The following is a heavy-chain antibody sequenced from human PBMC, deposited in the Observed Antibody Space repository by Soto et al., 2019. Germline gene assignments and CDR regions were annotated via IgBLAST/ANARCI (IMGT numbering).Heavy chain of an antibody. J-gene: IGHJ5*02. V-gene: IGHV4-59*08. Sequence: QVQLQESGPGLVKPSETLSLTCTVSGGTFSPNYWSWIRQPPGKGLEWVGYIYYGGTTSYNPSLTSRVKTALETSKSQFSLRLTSATAADSAVYYCARLGAYYQSLDPWGPGTLVTVSS. CDR2: IYYGGTT. CDR3: ARLGAYYQSLDP. CDR1: GGTFSPNY. D-gene: IGHD2-21*01.